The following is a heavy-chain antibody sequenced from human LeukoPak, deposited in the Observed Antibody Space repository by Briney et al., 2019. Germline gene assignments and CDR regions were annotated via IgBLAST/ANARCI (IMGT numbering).Heavy chain of an antibody. J-gene: IGHJ4*02. CDR1: GYTFTGYY. D-gene: IGHD2-2*01. V-gene: IGHV1-2*02. CDR3: ARGDDIVVVPAAVSFDY. CDR2: INPNSGGT. Sequence: ASVKVSCKASGYTFTGYYMHWVRQAPGQGLEWMGWINPNSGGTNYAQKFQGRVTMTRDTSISTAYMELSRLRSDDTAVYYCARGDDIVVVPAAVSFDYWGQGTLVTVSS.